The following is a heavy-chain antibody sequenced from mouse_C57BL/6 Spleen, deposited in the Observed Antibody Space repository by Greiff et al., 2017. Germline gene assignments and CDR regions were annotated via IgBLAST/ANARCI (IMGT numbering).Heavy chain of an antibody. J-gene: IGHJ2*01. CDR3: ARGGGYYFDY. Sequence: QVQLQQSGPELVKPGASVKISCKASGYAFSSSWMTWVKQRPGKGLEWIGRIYPGDGDTNYNGKFKGKATLTADKSSSTAYMQLSSLTSEDSAVYFCARGGGYYFDYWGQGTTLTVSS. CDR1: GYAFSSSW. CDR2: IYPGDGDT. V-gene: IGHV1-82*01. D-gene: IGHD1-2*01.